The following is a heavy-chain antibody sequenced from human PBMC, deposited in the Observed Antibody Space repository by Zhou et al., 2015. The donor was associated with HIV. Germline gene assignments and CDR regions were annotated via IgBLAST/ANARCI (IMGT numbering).Heavy chain of an antibody. V-gene: IGHV1-2*02. CDR2: INPDSGDT. J-gene: IGHJ4*02. Sequence: QVQLVQSGAEVKKPGASVMVSCKASGYTFTGYYMHWVRQAPGQGLEWMGWINPDSGDTNYAQNFQGRVTMTRDTSITTAYMKLSRLKSDDTAAYYCARDRPRSGGGTYPYYWGQGSLVTVSS. CDR1: GYTFTGYY. CDR3: ARDRPRSGGGTYPYY. D-gene: IGHD2-15*01.